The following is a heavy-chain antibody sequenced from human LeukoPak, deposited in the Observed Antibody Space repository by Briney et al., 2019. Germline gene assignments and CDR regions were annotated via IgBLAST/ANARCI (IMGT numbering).Heavy chain of an antibody. J-gene: IGHJ4*02. CDR2: IAPNSGDT. D-gene: IGHD1-26*01. V-gene: IGHV1-2*02. Sequence: GASVKVSCKASGYTFTDYYMHWVRQAPGQGLEWMGWIAPNSGDTNYAQKFQGRVTMTRDTSISTAYMELSRLRSDDTAVYYCARDSAGRVGATYYWGQGTLVTVSS. CDR1: GYTFTDYY. CDR3: ARDSAGRVGATYY.